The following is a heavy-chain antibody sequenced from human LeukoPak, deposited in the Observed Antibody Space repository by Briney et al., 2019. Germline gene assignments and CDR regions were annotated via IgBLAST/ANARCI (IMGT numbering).Heavy chain of an antibody. V-gene: IGHV4-34*01. D-gene: IGHD5-18*01. CDR1: GVSFSGYY. Sequence: SETLSLTCAVYGVSFSGYYWSWIRQPPGKGLEWIGEINHSGSTNYNPSLKSRVTISVDTSKNQFSLKLSSVTAADTAVYYCARDGGGYSYGSPSDAFDIWGQGTMVTVSS. CDR3: ARDGGGYSYGSPSDAFDI. J-gene: IGHJ3*02. CDR2: INHSGST.